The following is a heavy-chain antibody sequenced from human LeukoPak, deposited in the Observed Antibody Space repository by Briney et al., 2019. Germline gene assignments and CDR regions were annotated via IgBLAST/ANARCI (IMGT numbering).Heavy chain of an antibody. D-gene: IGHD2-2*01. CDR1: GFTVSSNY. CDR3: ARDQGYCSSTSCPDAFDI. J-gene: IGHJ3*02. V-gene: IGHV3-66*01. Sequence: PGGSLRLSCAASGFTVSSNYMSWARQAPGKGLEWVSVIYSGGSTYYADSVKGRFTISRDNSKNTLYLQMNSLRAEDTAVYYCARDQGYCSSTSCPDAFDIWGQGTMVTVSS. CDR2: IYSGGST.